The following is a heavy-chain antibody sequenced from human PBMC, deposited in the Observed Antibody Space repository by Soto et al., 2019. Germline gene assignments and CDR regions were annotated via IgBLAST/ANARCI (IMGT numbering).Heavy chain of an antibody. J-gene: IGHJ4*02. CDR1: GGTFSSYA. D-gene: IGHD5-12*01. CDR2: IIPIFGTA. V-gene: IGHV1-69*06. Sequence: GASVKVSCKASGGTFSSYAISWVRQAPGQGLEWMGGIIPIFGTANYAQKFQGRVTITADKSTSTAYMELSSLRSEDTAVYYCARAPKVVEMATEYYFDYWGQGTLVTVSS. CDR3: ARAPKVVEMATEYYFDY.